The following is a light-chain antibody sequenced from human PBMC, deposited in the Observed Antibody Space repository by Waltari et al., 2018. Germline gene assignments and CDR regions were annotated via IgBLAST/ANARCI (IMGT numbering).Light chain of an antibody. CDR2: AAS. Sequence: DIQLTQSPSFLSASVGDRVTITCRASQGITTYLVWYQQKPGKAPKVLIYAASTLQSGVPSMFSGSGSGTEFTLTITSLQPEDFATYYCQQVNGYPLTFGGGTKVEIK. V-gene: IGKV1-9*01. CDR1: QGITTY. CDR3: QQVNGYPLT. J-gene: IGKJ4*01.